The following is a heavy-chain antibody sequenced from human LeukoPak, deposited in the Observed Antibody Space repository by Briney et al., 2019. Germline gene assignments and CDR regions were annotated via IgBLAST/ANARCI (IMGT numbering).Heavy chain of an antibody. CDR2: ISAYNGNT. CDR3: TRVSNWFDP. Sequence: GASVRVSCKASGRTFTSYGIGWVRQAPGQGLEWMGWISAYNGNTNYAQKVQGRVTMTTDTSTSTAYMELRSLRSDDTAVYYCTRVSNWFDPWGQGTQVTVSS. J-gene: IGHJ5*02. V-gene: IGHV1-18*01. CDR1: GRTFTSYG.